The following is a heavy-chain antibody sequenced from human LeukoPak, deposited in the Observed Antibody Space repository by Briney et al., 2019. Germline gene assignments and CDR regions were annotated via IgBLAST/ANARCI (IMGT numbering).Heavy chain of an antibody. D-gene: IGHD6-13*01. Sequence: PGGSLRLSCAASGFTVSSSYMSWVRQAPGKGLEYVSVIYSGGNTYYAGSVKGRFTISRDNSKNTVYLQMNSLRAEDTAVYYCARLIAATGRLYFDYCGQGTLVTVSS. J-gene: IGHJ4*02. CDR1: GFTVSSSY. CDR2: IYSGGNT. V-gene: IGHV3-53*01. CDR3: ARLIAATGRLYFDY.